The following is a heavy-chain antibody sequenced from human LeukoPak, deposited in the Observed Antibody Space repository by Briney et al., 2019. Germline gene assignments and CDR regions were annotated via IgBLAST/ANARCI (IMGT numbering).Heavy chain of an antibody. CDR2: ISYDGSNK. J-gene: IGHJ3*02. CDR3: VRGWYGGFGAFDI. Sequence: GGSLRLSCAASGFTFSSYGMHWVRQAPGKGLEWVAVISYDGSNKYYADSVKGRFTISRDNSKNTLYLQMNSLRAEDTAVYYCVRGWYGGFGAFDIWGQGTMVTVSP. V-gene: IGHV3-30*03. CDR1: GFTFSSYG. D-gene: IGHD6-19*01.